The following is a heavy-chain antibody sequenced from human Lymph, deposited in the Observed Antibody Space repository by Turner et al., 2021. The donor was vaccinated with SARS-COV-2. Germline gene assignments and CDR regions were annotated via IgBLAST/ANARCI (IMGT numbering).Heavy chain of an antibody. D-gene: IGHD3-3*01. CDR2: IYSGGST. CDR1: GFTLRYNY. CDR3: ARDLMEVGGMDV. V-gene: IGHV3-53*01. J-gene: IGHJ6*02. Sequence: EVQLVESGGGLTQPGGSMRLTCAASGFTLRYNYMTWVRQAPGKMLELVSVIYSGGSTYYADSVKGRFTISRDSSKNTLYLQMNSLRAEDKAVYYCARDLMEVGGMDVWGQGTTVTVSS.